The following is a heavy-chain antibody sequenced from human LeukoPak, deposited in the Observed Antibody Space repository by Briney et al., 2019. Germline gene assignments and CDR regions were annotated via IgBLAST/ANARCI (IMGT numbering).Heavy chain of an antibody. CDR1: GGSFSGYY. J-gene: IGHJ3*02. Sequence: SETLSLTCAVYGGSFSGYYWSWIRQPPGKGLEWIGEINHSGGTNYNPSLKSRVTISVDTSKNQFSLKLSSVTAADTAVYYCAREGIAARPGAFDIWGQGTMVTVSS. V-gene: IGHV4-34*01. CDR2: INHSGGT. CDR3: AREGIAARPGAFDI. D-gene: IGHD6-6*01.